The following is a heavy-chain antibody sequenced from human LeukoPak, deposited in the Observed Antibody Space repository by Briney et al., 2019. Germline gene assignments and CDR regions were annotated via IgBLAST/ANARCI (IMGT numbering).Heavy chain of an antibody. CDR1: GFGFINDA. CDR2: ISFDGTTK. CDR3: AKVVELSAEYFQH. J-gene: IGHJ1*01. V-gene: IGHV3-30-3*01. D-gene: IGHD1-26*01. Sequence: PGGSLRLSCAASGFGFINDAMHWVRQAPGKGLEWVAIISFDGTTKYYADSVKGRFTISKDNSKKTMYLQMNSLRAEDTAVYYCAKVVELSAEYFQHWGQGTLVTVSS.